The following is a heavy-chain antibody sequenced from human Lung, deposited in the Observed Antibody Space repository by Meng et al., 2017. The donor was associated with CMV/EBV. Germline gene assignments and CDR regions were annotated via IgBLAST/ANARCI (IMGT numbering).Heavy chain of an antibody. Sequence: GESLKISCAASGFTFSSYSMNWVRQAPGKGLEWVSSISSSSSYIYYADSVKGRVTISRDNAKNSLYLQMNSLRAEDTAVYYCAKVRVGHCSSTSCDDYWGQGTLVTVSS. CDR3: AKVRVGHCSSTSCDDY. D-gene: IGHD2-2*01. V-gene: IGHV3-21*01. J-gene: IGHJ4*02. CDR1: GFTFSSYS. CDR2: ISSSSSYI.